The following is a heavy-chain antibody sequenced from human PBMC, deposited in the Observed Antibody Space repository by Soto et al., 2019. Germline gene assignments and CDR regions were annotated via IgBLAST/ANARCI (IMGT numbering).Heavy chain of an antibody. D-gene: IGHD1-1*01. J-gene: IGHJ4*02. CDR2: ISYDGSNK. CDR1: GFTFSSYA. CDR3: ASEQLAILRGVLDY. V-gene: IGHV3-30-3*01. Sequence: QVQLVESGGGVVQPGRSLRLSCAASGFTFSSYAMHWVRQAPGKGLEWVAVISYDGSNKYYADSVKGRFTISRDNSKNTLYLQMSSLRAEDTAVYYCASEQLAILRGVLDYWGQGTLVTVSS.